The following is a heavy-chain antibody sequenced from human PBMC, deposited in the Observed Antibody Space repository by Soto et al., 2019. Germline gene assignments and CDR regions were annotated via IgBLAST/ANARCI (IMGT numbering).Heavy chain of an antibody. CDR2: VYHIGST. J-gene: IGHJ4*02. CDR1: GGSISTSNW. D-gene: IGHD1-1*01. CDR3: ARTSRSGTRVDY. Sequence: QVQLQESGPGLVKPSGTLSLTCAVSGGSISTSNWWSWVRQPPGKGMEWIVEVYHIGSTNYNPAFKSRVAMSVDKSKNQFSLKLNSVTAADPALYYCARTSRSGTRVDYSGQGSLVTVSS. V-gene: IGHV4-4*02.